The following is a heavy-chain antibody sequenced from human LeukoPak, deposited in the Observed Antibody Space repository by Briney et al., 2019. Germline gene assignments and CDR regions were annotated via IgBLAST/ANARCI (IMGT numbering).Heavy chain of an antibody. CDR1: GFTFSSYG. CDR2: IRYDGSNK. Sequence: GGSPRLSCAASGFTFSSYGTHWVRQAPGKGLEWVAFIRYDGSNKYYADSVKGRFTISRDNSKNTLYLQMNSLRAEDTAVYYCAIVGYSSSWYNFDYWGQGTLVTVSS. CDR3: AIVGYSSSWYNFDY. D-gene: IGHD6-13*01. J-gene: IGHJ4*02. V-gene: IGHV3-30*02.